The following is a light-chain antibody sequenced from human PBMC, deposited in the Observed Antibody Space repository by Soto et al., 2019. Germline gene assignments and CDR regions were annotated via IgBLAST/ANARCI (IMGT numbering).Light chain of an antibody. V-gene: IGLV2-23*01. Sequence: QPASVSGSPGQSITISCTGTSSDVGSYNLVSWYQQHPGKAPKLMIYEGSKRPSGVSNRFSGSKSGNTASLTISGLHAEDEADYYCCSYAGSSTWVFGGGTKLTVL. J-gene: IGLJ3*02. CDR1: SSDVGSYNL. CDR3: CSYAGSSTWV. CDR2: EGS.